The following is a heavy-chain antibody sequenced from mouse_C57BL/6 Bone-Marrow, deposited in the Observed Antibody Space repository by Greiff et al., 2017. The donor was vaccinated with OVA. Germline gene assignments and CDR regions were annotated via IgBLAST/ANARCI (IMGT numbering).Heavy chain of an antibody. CDR3: ARRGYGSSYYY. D-gene: IGHD1-1*01. V-gene: IGHV5-12*01. J-gene: IGHJ2*01. CDR1: GFTFSDYY. CDR2: ISNGGGST. Sequence: EVMLVESGGGLVQPGGSLKLSCAASGFTFSDYYMYWVRQTPEKRLEWVAYISNGGGSTYYPDTVKGRFTISRDNAKNTLYLQMSRLKSEDTAMYYCARRGYGSSYYYWGKGTTLTVSS.